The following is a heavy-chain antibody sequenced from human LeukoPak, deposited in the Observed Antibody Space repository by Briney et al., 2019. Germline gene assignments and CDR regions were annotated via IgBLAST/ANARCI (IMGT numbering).Heavy chain of an antibody. V-gene: IGHV3-53*01. CDR1: GFAVSSNY. CDR3: AKGVIGDAFDI. CDR2: IYSGGST. Sequence: GGSLRLSCAASGFAVSSNYMSWVRQAPGKGLEWVSVIYSGGSTYYADSVKGRFTISRDNSKNTLYLQMNSLRAEDTAVYYCAKGVIGDAFDIWGQGTMVTVSS. D-gene: IGHD3-10*01. J-gene: IGHJ3*02.